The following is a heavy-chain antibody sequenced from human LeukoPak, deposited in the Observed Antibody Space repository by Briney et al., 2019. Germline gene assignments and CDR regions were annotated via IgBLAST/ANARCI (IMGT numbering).Heavy chain of an antibody. CDR3: ARVGIIYYYGSGSFPNYFDY. J-gene: IGHJ4*02. Sequence: SETLSLTCTVSGGSISSSSYYWGWIRQPPGKGLEWIGYIYYSGSTNYNPSLKSRVTISVDTSKNQFSLKLSSVTAADTAVYYCARVGIIYYYGSGSFPNYFDYWGQGTLVTVSS. D-gene: IGHD3-10*01. V-gene: IGHV4-61*05. CDR1: GGSISSSSYY. CDR2: IYYSGST.